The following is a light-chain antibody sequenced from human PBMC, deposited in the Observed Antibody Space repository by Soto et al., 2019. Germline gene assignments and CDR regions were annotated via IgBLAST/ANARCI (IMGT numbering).Light chain of an antibody. CDR2: LAS. Sequence: IVMTQSPLSLSVTPGEPASISCRASQSLLHSNGYNYLDWYVQKPGQSPQLLINLASNRASGVPGNFSGSGFGTDFTLTISKVEPEDFAVYYCQQYGTPRSVTFGQGTRLEIK. CDR3: QQYGTPRSVT. J-gene: IGKJ5*01. V-gene: IGKV2-28*01. CDR1: QSLLHSNGYNY.